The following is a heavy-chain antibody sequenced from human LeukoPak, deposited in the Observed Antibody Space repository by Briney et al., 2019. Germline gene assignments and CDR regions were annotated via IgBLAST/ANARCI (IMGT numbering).Heavy chain of an antibody. CDR3: VEDGLVGGSPHADY. V-gene: IGHV3-64D*06. CDR2: VSNNGGLT. CDR1: GFIFRNYA. J-gene: IGHJ4*02. Sequence: GGSLRLSCSASGFIFRNYAIHWVRQAPGKGLEYVSTVSNNGGLTNYADSVKGRFTISRDNSKNMLSLQMSSLKTEDTAVYYCVEDGLVGGSPHADYWGQGTLVTVSS. D-gene: IGHD1-26*01.